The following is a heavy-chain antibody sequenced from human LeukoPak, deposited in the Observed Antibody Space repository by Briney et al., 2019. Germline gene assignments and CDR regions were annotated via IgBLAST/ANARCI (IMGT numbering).Heavy chain of an antibody. CDR1: GGSINNYY. CDR2: IYTSGGT. J-gene: IGHJ4*02. V-gene: IGHV4-4*09. Sequence: PSETLSLTCTVSGGSINNYYWTWIRQPPGKGLEWIGYIYTSGGTNYNPSLKSRVTISVDTSKNQFSLKMSSVTAADTAVYYCARGSSGSYSNYFDYWGQGTLVT. CDR3: ARGSSGSYSNYFDY. D-gene: IGHD3-10*01.